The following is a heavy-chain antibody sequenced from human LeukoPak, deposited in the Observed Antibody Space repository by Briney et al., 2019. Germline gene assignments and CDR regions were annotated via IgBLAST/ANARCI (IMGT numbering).Heavy chain of an antibody. V-gene: IGHV1-69*13. CDR2: IIPLFGTA. Sequence: ASVKVSCKASGGTFSSSAISWVRQAPGQGLEWMGGIIPLFGTANYAQKFQGRITITAVESTSTAYLELSSLTSEDTALYYCATRGYGDDYWGQGTLVTVSS. CDR3: ATRGYGDDY. CDR1: GGTFSSSA. J-gene: IGHJ4*02. D-gene: IGHD4-17*01.